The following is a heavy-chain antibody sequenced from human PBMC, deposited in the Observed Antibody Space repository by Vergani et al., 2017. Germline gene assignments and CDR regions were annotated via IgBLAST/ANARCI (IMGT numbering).Heavy chain of an antibody. CDR2: IIPTMGTA. V-gene: IGHV1-69*01. J-gene: IGHJ4*02. CDR3: ARLRPADY. Sequence: QVQLVQSGAEVKKPGSSVKVSCKASGGTFSSYTISWVRQAPGQGLEWMGGIIPTMGTAKYAQKFQGRVTISADESTSTAYMELNSLRSEDTAVYYCARLRPADYWGQGSLVTVSS. D-gene: IGHD2-2*01. CDR1: GGTFSSYT.